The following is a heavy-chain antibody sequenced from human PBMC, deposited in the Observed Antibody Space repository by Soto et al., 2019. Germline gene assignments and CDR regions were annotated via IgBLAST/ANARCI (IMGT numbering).Heavy chain of an antibody. CDR2: IIPVFGRP. D-gene: IGHD5-12*01. CDR3: AREGSGYNF. V-gene: IGHV1-69*13. CDR1: GGTFSSFG. J-gene: IGHJ1*01. Sequence: SVKVSCKASGGTFSSFGISWVRQAPGQGLEWMGGIIPVFGRPNYAQRFRGRLTITADESTNTCYMELIDLESEDTAVYYCAREGSGYNFWGQGTQVTVSS.